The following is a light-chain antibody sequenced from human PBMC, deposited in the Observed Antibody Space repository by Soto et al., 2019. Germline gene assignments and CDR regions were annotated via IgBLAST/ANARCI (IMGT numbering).Light chain of an antibody. CDR3: QQYGSSPRT. J-gene: IGKJ1*01. Sequence: EIVLTQSPGTLSLSPGERATLSCRASQNISNYLIWYQQKPGQAPRLLIHDASSRATGISDRFTGSGSGTDFTLTITTLEPEDFAVYYCQQYGSSPRTYGLGTKVDIK. CDR1: QNISNY. V-gene: IGKV3-20*01. CDR2: DAS.